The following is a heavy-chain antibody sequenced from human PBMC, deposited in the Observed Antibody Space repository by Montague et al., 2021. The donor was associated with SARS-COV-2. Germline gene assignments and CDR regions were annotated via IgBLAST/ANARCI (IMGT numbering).Heavy chain of an antibody. CDR3: ARGAYSSSWYGVRNWFDP. D-gene: IGHD6-13*01. CDR1: GGSFSGYY. CDR2: INHSGST. V-gene: IGHV4-34*01. J-gene: IGHJ5*02. Sequence: SETLSLTCAVYGGSFSGYYWSWIRQPPGKGLEWIGEINHSGSTNYNPSXXSRVTISVDTSKNQFSLKLSSVTAADTAVYYCARGAYSSSWYGVRNWFDPWGQGTLVTVSS.